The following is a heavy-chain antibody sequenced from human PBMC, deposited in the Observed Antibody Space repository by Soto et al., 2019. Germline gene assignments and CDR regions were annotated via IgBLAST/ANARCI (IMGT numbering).Heavy chain of an antibody. CDR3: AKDPVVGATLDDAFDI. Sequence: VQLLESGGGLVQPGGSLRLSCAASGFTFSSYAMSWVRHAPGKGLEWVSAISGSGCSTYYADSVKGRFTISRDNSKNTLYLQMNSLRAEDTAVYYCAKDPVVGATLDDAFDIWGQGTMVTVSS. CDR2: ISGSGCST. D-gene: IGHD1-26*01. V-gene: IGHV3-23*01. CDR1: GFTFSSYA. J-gene: IGHJ3*02.